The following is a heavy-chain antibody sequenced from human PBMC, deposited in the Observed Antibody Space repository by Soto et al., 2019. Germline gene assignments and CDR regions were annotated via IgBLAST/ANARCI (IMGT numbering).Heavy chain of an antibody. D-gene: IGHD3-10*01. Sequence: GESLKISYKGSGYSFSNYWIGWVRQVPGKGLEWMGIIFPSDSDTKYRPSFQGQVTISADLSISTAYLQWSSLKASDTAIYYCATPYLNYDYWGQGTLVTVSS. V-gene: IGHV5-51*01. CDR3: ATPYLNYDY. CDR1: GYSFSNYW. CDR2: IFPSDSDT. J-gene: IGHJ4*02.